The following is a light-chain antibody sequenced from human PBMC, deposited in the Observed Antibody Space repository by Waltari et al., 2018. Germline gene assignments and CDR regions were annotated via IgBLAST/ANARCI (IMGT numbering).Light chain of an antibody. J-gene: IGKJ4*01. V-gene: IGKV2-28*01. CDR1: QGLLHTNGYHY. CDR3: MQGQQTPLT. Sequence: ILMSQSPLSLPVPPGEPASISCSSSQGLLHTNGYHYVGWYLQKPGQVPKLLIYLGSKLETGVPDRFSGYGSGTDFTLEISRVEAEDVGAYYCMQGQQTPLTFGGGTKVEIK. CDR2: LGS.